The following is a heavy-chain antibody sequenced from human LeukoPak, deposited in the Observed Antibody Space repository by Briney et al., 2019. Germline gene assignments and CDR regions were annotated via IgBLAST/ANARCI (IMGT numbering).Heavy chain of an antibody. CDR1: GFTFDDFT. CDR2: ISWNSDNI. D-gene: IGHD3-10*01. CDR3: AKDRDTMVRGVIDY. J-gene: IGHJ4*02. V-gene: IGHV3-9*01. Sequence: GGSLRLSCAASGFTFDDFTMHWVRQAPGKGLEWISGISWNSDNIGYADSVKGRFTISRDNAKNSLYLQMNSLKTEDTALYYCAKDRDTMVRGVIDYWGQGTLVTVSS.